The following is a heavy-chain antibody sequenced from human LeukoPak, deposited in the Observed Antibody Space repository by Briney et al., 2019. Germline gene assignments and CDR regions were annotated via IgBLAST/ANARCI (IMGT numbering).Heavy chain of an antibody. V-gene: IGHV4-39*01. CDR3: ARHYGP. D-gene: IGHD3-10*01. CDR1: GGSINSYY. Sequence: SETLSLTCTVSGGSINSYYWGWIRQPPGKGLEWIGSIYDSGSTYYNPSLKSRVTISVDTSKNQFPLKLNSVTAADTAVYYCARHYGPWGQGTLVTVSS. J-gene: IGHJ5*02. CDR2: IYDSGST.